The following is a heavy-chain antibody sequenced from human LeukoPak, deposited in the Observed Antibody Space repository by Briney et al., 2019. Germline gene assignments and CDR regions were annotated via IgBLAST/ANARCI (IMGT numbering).Heavy chain of an antibody. CDR2: IYDGGST. Sequence: GGSLRLSCAASGFSVFGNYMVWVRQAPGKGLEWVSVIYDGGSTYYADSVKGRFTISRDDSKNTLYLQMDSLRAEDTAVYYCARGGPAYFDDWGQGTLVTVSS. CDR3: ARGGPAYFDD. V-gene: IGHV3-53*01. J-gene: IGHJ4*02. CDR1: GFSVFGNY. D-gene: IGHD2-2*01.